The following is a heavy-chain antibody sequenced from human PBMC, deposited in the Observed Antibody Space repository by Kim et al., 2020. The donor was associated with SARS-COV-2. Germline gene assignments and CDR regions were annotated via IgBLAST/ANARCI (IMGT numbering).Heavy chain of an antibody. CDR1: GFTFSSYA. J-gene: IGHJ6*02. D-gene: IGHD3-10*01. CDR3: ARDRGVRWPEDYYGMDV. V-gene: IGHV3-30-3*01. Sequence: GGSLRLSCAASGFTFSSYAMHWVRQAPGKGLEWVAVISYDGSNKYYADSVKGRFTISRDNSKNTLYLQMNSLRAEDTAVYYCARDRGVRWPEDYYGMDVWGQGTTVTVSS. CDR2: ISYDGSNK.